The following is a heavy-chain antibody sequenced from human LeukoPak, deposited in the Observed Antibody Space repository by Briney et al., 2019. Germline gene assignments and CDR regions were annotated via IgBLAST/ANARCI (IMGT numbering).Heavy chain of an antibody. CDR2: ISAYNGNT. D-gene: IGHD2-15*01. J-gene: IGHJ5*02. CDR1: GYTFTSYG. CDR3: ARYVVVVAAKPDNWFDP. V-gene: IGHV1-18*01. Sequence: ASVKVSCKASGYTFTSYGISWVRQAPGQGLEWMGWISAYNGNTNYAQKLQGRVTMTTDTSTSTAYMELRSLRSDDTAVYYCARYVVVVAAKPDNWFDPWGQGTLVTVSS.